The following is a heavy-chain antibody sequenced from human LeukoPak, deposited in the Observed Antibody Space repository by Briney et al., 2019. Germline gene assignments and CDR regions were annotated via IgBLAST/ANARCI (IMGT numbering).Heavy chain of an antibody. V-gene: IGHV4-59*01. J-gene: IGHJ6*03. CDR1: GGSISSYY. CDR3: ARGVDGDYVGGHYYYYMDV. Sequence: SETLSLTCTVSGGSISSYYWSWIRQPPGKGLEWIGYIYYSGSTNYNPSLKSRVTISVDTSKNQFSLKLSSVTAADTAVYYCARGVDGDYVGGHYYYYMDVWGKGTTVTVSS. D-gene: IGHD4-17*01. CDR2: IYYSGST.